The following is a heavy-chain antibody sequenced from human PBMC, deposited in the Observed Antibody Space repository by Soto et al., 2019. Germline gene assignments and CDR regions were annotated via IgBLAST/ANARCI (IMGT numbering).Heavy chain of an antibody. CDR1: VGSISSYY. Sequence: SETLSLTCTVSVGSISSYYWSWIRQPAGEGLEWIGRIYTSGSTNYNPSLKSRVTMSVDTSKNQFSLKLSSVTAADTAVYYCARACSSNSCYDVFDYWGQGTLVTVSS. CDR2: IYTSGST. J-gene: IGHJ4*02. CDR3: ARACSSNSCYDVFDY. V-gene: IGHV4-4*07. D-gene: IGHD2-2*01.